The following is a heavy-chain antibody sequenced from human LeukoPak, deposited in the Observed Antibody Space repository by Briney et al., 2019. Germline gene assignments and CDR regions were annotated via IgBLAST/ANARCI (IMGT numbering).Heavy chain of an antibody. CDR1: GFTFSSYS. CDR3: ARGVAAARPDAFDI. CDR2: ISRFSTSI. J-gene: IGHJ3*02. D-gene: IGHD6-13*01. Sequence: GGALRLSCATSGFTFSSYSMNGVRQAPGKGLEWVSYISRFSTSIYYAGSVKGRSTISSDTDKRSLYLQMNSLRAEDTAVYYCARGVAAARPDAFDIWGPGTMVTVSS. V-gene: IGHV3-48*01.